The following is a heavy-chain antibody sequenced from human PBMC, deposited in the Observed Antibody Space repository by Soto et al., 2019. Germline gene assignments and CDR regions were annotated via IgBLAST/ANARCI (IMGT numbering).Heavy chain of an antibody. CDR3: AKGMVRGVMYYYGMDV. J-gene: IGHJ6*02. D-gene: IGHD3-10*01. CDR1: GYTFTSYY. Sequence: QVQLVQSGAEVKKPGASVKVSCKASGYTFTSYYMHWVRQAPGQGLEWMGIINPSGGSTSYAQKSQGRVTMTTDTSSSTVCMELSSLRSEDKAVYYCAKGMVRGVMYYYGMDVWGQATTVTVSS. CDR2: INPSGGST. V-gene: IGHV1-46*03.